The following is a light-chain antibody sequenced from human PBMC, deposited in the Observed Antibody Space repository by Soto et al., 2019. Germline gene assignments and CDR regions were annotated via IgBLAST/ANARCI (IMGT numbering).Light chain of an antibody. Sequence: EIVMTQSPATLSVSPGERATLSCRASQSVSSNLAWYQQKPGQAHRLLIYGASTRATGIPARFGGSGSGTEFILTISSLQSEDFAVYYCQQYHKWPLTFGGGTKVEI. CDR2: GAS. CDR3: QQYHKWPLT. CDR1: QSVSSN. J-gene: IGKJ4*01. V-gene: IGKV3-15*01.